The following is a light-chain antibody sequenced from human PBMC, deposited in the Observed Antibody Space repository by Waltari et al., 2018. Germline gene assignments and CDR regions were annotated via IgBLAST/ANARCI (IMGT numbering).Light chain of an antibody. CDR2: EDD. V-gene: IGLV6-57*01. CDR1: SGSIASDY. Sequence: NFMLTQHHSVSESPGKTVTIPCTRSSGSIASDYVQWYQQRPGSSPTPVIFEDDQRPSWVPYRFSGSIDSSSNAAALTISGLKTEDEADYYCQSYDSSDLWVFGGGTRLTVL. J-gene: IGLJ3*02. CDR3: QSYDSSDLWV.